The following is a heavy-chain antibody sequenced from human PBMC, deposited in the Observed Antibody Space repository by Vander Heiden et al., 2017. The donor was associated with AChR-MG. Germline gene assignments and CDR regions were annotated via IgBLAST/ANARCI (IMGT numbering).Heavy chain of an antibody. J-gene: IGHJ6*03. D-gene: IGHD3-3*01. V-gene: IGHV3-53*01. Sequence: EVRLVASGGGLIPPGGSLRLSCPASGFTVSSTYMGWVRQAPGKGLEWVSVIYSGGSTYYADSVKGRFTIARDNSKNTLYLQRNSLRAEDTAVYYCARVLDFLIGYWAGYYYYMDVWGKGTTVTVSS. CDR2: IYSGGST. CDR1: GFTVSSTY. CDR3: ARVLDFLIGYWAGYYYYMDV.